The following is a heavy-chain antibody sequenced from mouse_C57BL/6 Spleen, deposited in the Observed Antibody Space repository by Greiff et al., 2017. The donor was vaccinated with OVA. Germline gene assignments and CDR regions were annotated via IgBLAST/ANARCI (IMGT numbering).Heavy chain of an antibody. CDR2: IDPETGGT. Sequence: VQLKQSGAELVRPGASVTLSCKASGYTFTDYEMHWVKQTPVHGLEWIGAIDPETGGTAYNQKFKGKAILTADKSSSTAYMELRSLTSEDSAVYYCTRANYYGSSYPFAYWGQGTLVTVSA. D-gene: IGHD1-1*01. CDR3: TRANYYGSSYPFAY. CDR1: GYTFTDYE. V-gene: IGHV1-15*01. J-gene: IGHJ3*01.